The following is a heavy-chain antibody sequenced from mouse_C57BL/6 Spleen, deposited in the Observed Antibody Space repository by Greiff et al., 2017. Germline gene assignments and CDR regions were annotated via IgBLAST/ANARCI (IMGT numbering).Heavy chain of an antibody. CDR1: GYAFSSYW. Sequence: QVQLKESGAELVKPGASVKISCKASGYAFSSYWMNWVKQRPGKGLEGIGQIYPGDGATNYNGKFTGKATLTADNSSITAYMQLSSLTSEDSAVYFCARRNYYGSSYDWYFDVWVTGTTVTVSS. CDR3: ARRNYYGSSYDWYFDV. D-gene: IGHD1-1*01. CDR2: IYPGDGAT. J-gene: IGHJ1*03. V-gene: IGHV1-80*01.